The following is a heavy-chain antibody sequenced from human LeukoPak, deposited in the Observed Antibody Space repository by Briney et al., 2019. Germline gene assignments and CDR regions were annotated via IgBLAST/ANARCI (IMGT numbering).Heavy chain of an antibody. Sequence: ASVKVSCKASGYTFTSYDINWVRQATGQGLEWMGWINPNSGNTGYAQKFQGRVTMTRNTSISTAYMELSSLRSEDTAVYYCARSPGIAVAGVYNWFDPWGQGTLVTVSS. V-gene: IGHV1-8*01. CDR2: INPNSGNT. CDR3: ARSPGIAVAGVYNWFDP. J-gene: IGHJ5*02. D-gene: IGHD6-19*01. CDR1: GYTFTSYD.